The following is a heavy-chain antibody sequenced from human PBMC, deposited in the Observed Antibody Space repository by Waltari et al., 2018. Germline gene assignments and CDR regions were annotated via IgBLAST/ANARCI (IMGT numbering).Heavy chain of an antibody. Sequence: QVQLQESGPGLVKPSETLSLTCTVSGGSISSHYWSWIRQPPGKGLEWIGYIYYSGSTNYNPSLKSRVTISVDTSKNQFSLKLSSVTAADTAVYYCARADYGDADYYYYYGMDVWGQGTTVTVSS. V-gene: IGHV4-59*11. J-gene: IGHJ6*02. CDR3: ARADYGDADYYYYYGMDV. CDR2: IYYSGST. CDR1: GGSISSHY. D-gene: IGHD4-17*01.